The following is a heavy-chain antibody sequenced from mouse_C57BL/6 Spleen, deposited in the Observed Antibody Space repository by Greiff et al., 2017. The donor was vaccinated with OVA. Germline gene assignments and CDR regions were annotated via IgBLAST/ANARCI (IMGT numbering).Heavy chain of an antibody. D-gene: IGHD1-1*01. V-gene: IGHV1-80*01. Sequence: QVQLQQSGAELVKPGASVKISCKASGYAFSSYWMNWVKQRPGKGLEWIGQIYPGDGDTNYNGKFKGKATLTADNSSSTAYMQLSSLTSEDSAVYFCARDYYGSSYWYFDVWGTGTTVTVSS. CDR2: IYPGDGDT. CDR1: GYAFSSYW. CDR3: ARDYYGSSYWYFDV. J-gene: IGHJ1*03.